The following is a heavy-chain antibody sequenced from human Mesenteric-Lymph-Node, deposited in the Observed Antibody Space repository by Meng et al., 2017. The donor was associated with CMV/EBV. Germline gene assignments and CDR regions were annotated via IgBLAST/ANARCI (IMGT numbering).Heavy chain of an antibody. J-gene: IGHJ6*02. CDR1: RGSISSRSYF. CDR3: ASFYCSGGSCYSRRYYYAMDV. D-gene: IGHD2-15*01. V-gene: IGHV4-39*01. Sequence: GSLRLSCTVSRGSISSRSYFWGWIRQPPGKGLEWIGTIYYSGSTYYNPSLKSRVTISVDTSKNQFSLKLRSVTAADTAVYYCASFYCSGGSCYSRRYYYAMDVWGQGTTVTVSS. CDR2: IYYSGST.